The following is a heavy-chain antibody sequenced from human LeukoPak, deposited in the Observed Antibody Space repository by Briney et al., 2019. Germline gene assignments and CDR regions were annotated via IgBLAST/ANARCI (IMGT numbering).Heavy chain of an antibody. CDR1: GFTISTHE. CDR2: ISDSGNTR. D-gene: IGHD6-19*01. Sequence: HPGGPLRLSCAASGFTISTHEMNWVRQATGKGLEWLSYISDSGNTRYYADSVKGRFTVSRDTAKNSLYLQMNSLRAEDTAVYYCAREYSSDWPTRFDYWGQGTLVTVSS. J-gene: IGHJ4*02. CDR3: AREYSSDWPTRFDY. V-gene: IGHV3-48*03.